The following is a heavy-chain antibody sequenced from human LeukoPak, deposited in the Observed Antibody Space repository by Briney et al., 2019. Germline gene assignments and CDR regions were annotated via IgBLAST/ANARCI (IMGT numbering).Heavy chain of an antibody. J-gene: IGHJ4*02. Sequence: PSETLSLTCAVYGGSFCGYYGSWIRQPPGKGREGVGEINHSGSTNYNTPLKSRVTISVDTSKSQFSLKLSSVTAADTAVYYCARGRYTVAGAFDYWGEGTLVTVSS. CDR2: INHSGST. CDR3: ARGRYTVAGAFDY. CDR1: GGSFCGYY. D-gene: IGHD6-19*01. V-gene: IGHV4-34*01.